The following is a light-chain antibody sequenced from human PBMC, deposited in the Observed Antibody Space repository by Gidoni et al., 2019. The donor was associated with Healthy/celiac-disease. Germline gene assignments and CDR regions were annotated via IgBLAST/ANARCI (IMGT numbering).Light chain of an antibody. CDR2: WAS. CDR3: QQYYSTPS. Sequence: DIVMTQSPDSLAVSLGARATINCKSSQSVLYSSNNKHYLAWYQQKPGQPPKLLIYWASTRESGVPDRFSGSGSGTDFTLTISSLQAEDVAVYYCQQYYSTPSFGGGTKVEIK. V-gene: IGKV4-1*01. CDR1: QSVLYSSNNKHY. J-gene: IGKJ4*01.